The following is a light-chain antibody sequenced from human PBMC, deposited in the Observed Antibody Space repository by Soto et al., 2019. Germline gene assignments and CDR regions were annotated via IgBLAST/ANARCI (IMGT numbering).Light chain of an antibody. V-gene: IGKV3-20*01. CDR3: QQYGTSPMYT. CDR1: QSVSRY. CDR2: GAS. Sequence: EIVLTQSPATLSLSPGERATLSCRASQSVSRYLAWYQRKPGQAPRLLIYGASSRATGIPDRFSGSGSGTDFTLTISRLEPEDFAVYYCQQYGTSPMYTFGQGTKVDIK. J-gene: IGKJ2*01.